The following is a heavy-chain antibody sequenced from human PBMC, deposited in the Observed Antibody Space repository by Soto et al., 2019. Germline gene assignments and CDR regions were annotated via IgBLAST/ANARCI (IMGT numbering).Heavy chain of an antibody. CDR2: IWYDGSNK. CDR3: ARDIVVVPAAIVGNYYYYYGMDV. J-gene: IGHJ6*02. V-gene: IGHV3-33*01. Sequence: SGGSLRLSCAASGFTFSSYGMHWVRQAPGKGLEWVAVIWYDGSNKYYADSVKGRFTISRDNSKNTLYLQMNSLRAEDTAVYYCARDIVVVPAAIVGNYYYYYGMDVWGQGTTVTVS. CDR1: GFTFSSYG. D-gene: IGHD2-2*02.